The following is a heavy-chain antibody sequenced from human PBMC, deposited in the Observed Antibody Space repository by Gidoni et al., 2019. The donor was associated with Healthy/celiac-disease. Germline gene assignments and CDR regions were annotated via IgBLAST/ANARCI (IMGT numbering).Heavy chain of an antibody. J-gene: IGHJ4*02. V-gene: IGHV3-21*01. CDR1: GFTFSSYS. CDR2: ISSSSSYI. CDR3: ARWWVTVTALDY. Sequence: EVQLVASGGGLVKPGGSLRLSCAASGFTFSSYSMNWVRQAPGKGLEWGSSISSSSSYIYYADSVKGRFTISRDNAKNSLYLQMNSLRAEDTAVYYCARWWVTVTALDYWGQGTLVTVSS. D-gene: IGHD4-17*01.